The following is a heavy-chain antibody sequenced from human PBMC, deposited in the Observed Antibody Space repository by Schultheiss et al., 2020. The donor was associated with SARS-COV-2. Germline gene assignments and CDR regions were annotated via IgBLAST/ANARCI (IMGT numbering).Heavy chain of an antibody. D-gene: IGHD3-22*01. CDR1: GFTFSSYG. J-gene: IGHJ6*03. CDR3: ARVKAGNYYDSSGYYYGEAYYYYYMDV. Sequence: GGSLRLSCAASGFTFSSYGMHWVRQAPGKGLEWVAVIWYDGSNKYYADSVKGRFTISRDNSKNTLYLQMNSLRAEDTAVYYCARVKAGNYYDSSGYYYGEAYYYYYMDVWGKGTTVTVSS. CDR2: IWYDGSNK. V-gene: IGHV3-33*01.